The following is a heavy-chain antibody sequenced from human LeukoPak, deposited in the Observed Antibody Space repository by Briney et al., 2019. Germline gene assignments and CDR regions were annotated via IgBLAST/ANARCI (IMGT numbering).Heavy chain of an antibody. J-gene: IGHJ4*02. V-gene: IGHV3-15*01. Sequence: GGSLRLSCAASGFTFSNAWMSWVRQAPGKGLEWVGRIKSKTDGGTTDYAAPVKGRFTTSRDDSKNTLYLQMNSLKTEDTAVYYCTTELLEWLPWGPDYWGQGTLVTVSS. CDR3: TTELLEWLPWGPDY. CDR1: GFTFSNAW. CDR2: IKSKTDGGTT. D-gene: IGHD3-3*01.